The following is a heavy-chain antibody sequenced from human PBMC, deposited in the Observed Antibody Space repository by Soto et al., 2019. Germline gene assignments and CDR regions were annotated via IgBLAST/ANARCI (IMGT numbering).Heavy chain of an antibody. CDR3: AKRLRSYDILSGYLGYYAMDV. V-gene: IGHV3-23*01. D-gene: IGHD3-9*01. Sequence: GGSLRLSCAASGFTFSTYSINWVRQAPGKGLEWVSGITGSGGTKYYADSVKGRFTISRDNPRNTLYLQMNSVRAEDTAVYYCAKRLRSYDILSGYLGYYAMDVWGQGTTVTVSS. CDR2: ITGSGGTK. CDR1: GFTFSTYS. J-gene: IGHJ6*02.